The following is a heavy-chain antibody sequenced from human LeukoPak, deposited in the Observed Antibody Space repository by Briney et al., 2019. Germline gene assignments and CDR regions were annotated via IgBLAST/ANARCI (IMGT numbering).Heavy chain of an antibody. D-gene: IGHD4-23*01. CDR1: RFTFSSYN. CDR3: ARDAPRGGNSPFDS. V-gene: IGHV3-48*01. Sequence: GGSLRLSCAASRFTFSSYNMNWVRQAPGKGPEWVSYISSGGINKYYADSVKARFTISRDDAKNLLFLQMSSLRAEDTAVYYRARDAPRGGNSPFDSWGQGTLVTVSS. CDR2: ISSGGINK. J-gene: IGHJ4*02.